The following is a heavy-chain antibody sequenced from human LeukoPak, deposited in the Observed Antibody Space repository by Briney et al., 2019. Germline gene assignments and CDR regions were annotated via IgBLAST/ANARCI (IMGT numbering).Heavy chain of an antibody. CDR2: INSDGGST. J-gene: IGHJ4*02. D-gene: IGHD5-24*01. CDR1: GFIFTDYN. V-gene: IGHV3-74*01. CDR3: ARRIQGMAPYYFDY. Sequence: PGGSLRLSCASSGFIFTDYNMIWFRQAPGKGLVWVSRINSDGGSTSYADSVKGRFTISRDNAKNTLYLQMNSLRAEDTAVYYCARRIQGMAPYYFDYWGQGTLVTVSS.